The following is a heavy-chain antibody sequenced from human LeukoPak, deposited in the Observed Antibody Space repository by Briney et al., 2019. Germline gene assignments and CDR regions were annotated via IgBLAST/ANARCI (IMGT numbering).Heavy chain of an antibody. CDR3: AKTGNPATGDY. V-gene: IGHV3-30*02. Sequence: GGSLRLSCAASGFTFSTYDMNWVRQAPGKGLEWVAFIRSDGSNKYYADSVKGRFTISRDNSKNTLYLQMNSLRAEDTAVYYCAKTGNPATGDYWGQGTLVTVSS. J-gene: IGHJ4*02. D-gene: IGHD1-1*01. CDR1: GFTFSTYD. CDR2: IRSDGSNK.